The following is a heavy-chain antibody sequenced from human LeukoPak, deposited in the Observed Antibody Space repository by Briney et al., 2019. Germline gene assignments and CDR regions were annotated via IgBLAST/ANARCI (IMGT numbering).Heavy chain of an antibody. D-gene: IGHD3-10*01. Sequence: SQTLSLTCTVSGGSLNSGDYYWSWIRQPPGKGLEWIGYIFHSGSTYYNPSLKSRLTISVDTSKKQFSLKLTSVTAADTAVYYCGRGYYGSGSYYRGWFDPWGQGTLVTVSS. CDR1: GGSLNSGDYY. CDR2: IFHSGST. CDR3: GRGYYGSGSYYRGWFDP. V-gene: IGHV4-30-4*01. J-gene: IGHJ5*02.